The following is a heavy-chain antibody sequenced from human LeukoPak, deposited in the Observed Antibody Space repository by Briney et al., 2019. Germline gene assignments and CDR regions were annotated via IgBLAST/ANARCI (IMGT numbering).Heavy chain of an antibody. CDR2: IYSDGRT. J-gene: IGHJ3*02. CDR3: ARDSGRFDVFDI. D-gene: IGHD3-10*01. CDR1: GFTVSTNY. Sequence: GGSLRLSCAASGFTVSTNYMSWVSQAPGKGLEWVSVIYSDGRTYYADSVKGRFTISRDNSKNTLYLQMNSLRAEDTAVYYCARDSGRFDVFDIWGQGTMVTVSS. V-gene: IGHV3-53*01.